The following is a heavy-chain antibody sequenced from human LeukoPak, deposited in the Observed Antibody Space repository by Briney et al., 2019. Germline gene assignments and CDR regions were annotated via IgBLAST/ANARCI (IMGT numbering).Heavy chain of an antibody. V-gene: IGHV3-23*01. CDR3: AKAASSSWPSYYYGMDV. D-gene: IGHD6-13*01. Sequence: GGSLRLSCAASGFTFSSYAMSWVRQAPGKGLEWVSAISGSGGSTYYADSVKGRFTISRDNSKNTLYLQMNSLRAEDTAVYYCAKAASSSWPSYYYGMDVWGQGTTVTVTS. CDR2: ISGSGGST. J-gene: IGHJ6*02. CDR1: GFTFSSYA.